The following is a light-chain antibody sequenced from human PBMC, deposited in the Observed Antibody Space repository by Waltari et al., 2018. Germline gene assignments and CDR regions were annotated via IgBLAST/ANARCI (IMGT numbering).Light chain of an antibody. CDR3: QQYENWPPLT. V-gene: IGKV3-15*01. Sequence: EIVMTQSPATLSVSPGESATVPCRASHSVRANLAWYQQRPGQAPRLLIYDAYTRATGVPPRFSGTGFGTEFALTISSLRSEDFAVYYCQQYENWPPLTFGGGTKVEIK. CDR1: HSVRAN. CDR2: DAY. J-gene: IGKJ4*01.